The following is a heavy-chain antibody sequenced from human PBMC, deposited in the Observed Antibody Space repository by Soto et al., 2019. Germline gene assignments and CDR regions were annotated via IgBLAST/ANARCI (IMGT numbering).Heavy chain of an antibody. CDR3: ARDRNPTYYYGSGSYYNGFDY. D-gene: IGHD3-10*01. CDR1: GDSVSSNSAA. CDR2: TYYRSKWYN. Sequence: SQTLSLTCAISGDSVSSNSAAWNWIRQSPSRGLEWLGRTYYRSKWYNDYAVSVKSRITINPDTSKNQFSLQLNSVTPEDTAVYYCARDRNPTYYYGSGSYYNGFDYWGQGTLVTVSS. V-gene: IGHV6-1*01. J-gene: IGHJ4*02.